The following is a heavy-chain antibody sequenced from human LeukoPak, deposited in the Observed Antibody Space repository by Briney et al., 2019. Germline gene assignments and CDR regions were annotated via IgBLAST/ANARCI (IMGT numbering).Heavy chain of an antibody. CDR1: GFTFDDSG. J-gene: IGHJ6*04. D-gene: IGHD3-10*02. CDR2: INWNGGST. V-gene: IGHV3-20*04. CDR3: AELGITMIGGV. Sequence: TGGSLRLSCAASGFTFDDSGMSWVRQAPGKGLEWVSGINWNGGSTGYADSVKGRFTISRDNAKNSLYLQMNSLRAEDTAVYYCAELGITMIGGVWGKGTTVTISS.